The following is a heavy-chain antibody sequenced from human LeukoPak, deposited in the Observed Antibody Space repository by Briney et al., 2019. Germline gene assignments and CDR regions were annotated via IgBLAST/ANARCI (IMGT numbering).Heavy chain of an antibody. CDR3: AREYLGYAGYSSGWTVDY. D-gene: IGHD6-19*01. CDR2: TYYRSKWYT. Sequence: SQTLSLTCAISGDSVSNNNAAWNWIRQSPSRGLEWLGRTYYRSKWYTDYAVSVSSRITINPDTSKNQFSLQLNSVTPEDTAVYYCAREYLGYAGYSSGWTVDYWGQGTLVTVSS. J-gene: IGHJ4*02. V-gene: IGHV6-1*01. CDR1: GDSVSNNNAA.